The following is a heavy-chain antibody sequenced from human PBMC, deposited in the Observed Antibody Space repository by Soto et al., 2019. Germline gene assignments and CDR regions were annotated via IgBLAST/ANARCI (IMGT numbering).Heavy chain of an antibody. D-gene: IGHD3-22*01. CDR1: GFTFSSYA. V-gene: IGHV3-23*01. Sequence: GGSLRLSCAASGFTFSSYAMSWVRQAPGKGLEWVSAISGSGGSTYYADSVKGRFTISRDNSKNTLYLQMNSLRAEDTAVYYCAKVSREPYYYDSSVSTKDAFDIWGQGTMVTVSS. CDR2: ISGSGGST. J-gene: IGHJ3*02. CDR3: AKVSREPYYYDSSVSTKDAFDI.